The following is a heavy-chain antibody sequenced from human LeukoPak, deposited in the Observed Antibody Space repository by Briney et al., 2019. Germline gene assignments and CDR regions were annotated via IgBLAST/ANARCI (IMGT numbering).Heavy chain of an antibody. D-gene: IGHD3-10*01. CDR1: GGSISSYY. CDR3: ARVGARDYFDY. J-gene: IGHJ4*02. CDR2: IYYSGST. V-gene: IGHV4-59*01. Sequence: SETLSLTCTVSGGSISSYYWSWIRQPPGKGLEWIGYIYYSGSTNYNPSLKSRVTISVDTSKNQFSLKLSSVTAADTAVYYCARVGARDYFDYWGQETLVTVSS.